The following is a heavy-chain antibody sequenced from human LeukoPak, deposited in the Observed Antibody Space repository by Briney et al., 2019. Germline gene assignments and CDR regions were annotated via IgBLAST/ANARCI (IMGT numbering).Heavy chain of an antibody. Sequence: SQTLSLTCAISGDSVSSNSAAWNWIRQSPSRGLEWLGRTYYRSKWYNDYAVSVKSRITINPDTSKNQFSLQLNSVTPEDTAVYYCARLVVWVPQYCGSTSCYPHRYYYYGMDVWGQGTTVTVSS. J-gene: IGHJ6*02. CDR2: TYYRSKWYN. V-gene: IGHV6-1*01. CDR3: ARLVVWVPQYCGSTSCYPHRYYYYGMDV. CDR1: GDSVSSNSAA. D-gene: IGHD2-2*01.